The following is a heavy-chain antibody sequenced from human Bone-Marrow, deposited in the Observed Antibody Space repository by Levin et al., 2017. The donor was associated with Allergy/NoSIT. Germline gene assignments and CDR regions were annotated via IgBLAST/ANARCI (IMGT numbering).Heavy chain of an antibody. V-gene: IGHV3-23*01. D-gene: IGHD3-10*01. Sequence: PGGSLRLSFAASGFTFSNYAMTWVRQAPGKGPEWVSTISASTLTTYYADSVKGRFTISRDNSKNTLYLQMNSLRAEDTALYYCAKGPRYYNSGSYYFDDWGQGTLVTVSS. J-gene: IGHJ4*02. CDR3: AKGPRYYNSGSYYFDD. CDR1: GFTFSNYA. CDR2: ISASTLTT.